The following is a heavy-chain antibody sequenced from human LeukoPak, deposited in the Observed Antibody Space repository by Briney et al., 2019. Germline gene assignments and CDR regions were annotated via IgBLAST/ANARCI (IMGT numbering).Heavy chain of an antibody. CDR1: GFTFSSYS. CDR3: ARDVDTAMARGMDV. D-gene: IGHD5-18*01. Sequence: GGSLRLSCAASGFTFSSYSMNWARQAPGRGREWFSSISSSGSYIYYADSVKGRFTISRDNAKNSLYLQMNSLRAEDTAVYYCARDVDTAMARGMDVWGQGTTVTVSS. V-gene: IGHV3-21*01. J-gene: IGHJ6*02. CDR2: ISSSGSYI.